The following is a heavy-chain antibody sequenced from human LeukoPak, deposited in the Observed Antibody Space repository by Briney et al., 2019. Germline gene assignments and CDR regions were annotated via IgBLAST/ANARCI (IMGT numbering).Heavy chain of an antibody. J-gene: IGHJ6*02. D-gene: IGHD2-2*01. CDR2: INTGNGNT. Sequence: ASVKVSCKASGYTFTSHAIHWVRQAPGQRLEWMGWINTGNGNTKYSQNFQGRVTITRDTSASTAYMELSSLRSEDTAVYYCARDLTECSSSSCSQDYYYGMDVWGQGTTVTVSS. CDR1: GYTFTSHA. CDR3: ARDLTECSSSSCSQDYYYGMDV. V-gene: IGHV1-3*04.